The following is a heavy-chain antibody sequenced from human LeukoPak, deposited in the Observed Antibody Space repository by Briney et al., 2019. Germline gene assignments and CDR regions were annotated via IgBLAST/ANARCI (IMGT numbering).Heavy chain of an antibody. Sequence: PSETLSLTCAVYGGSFSGYYWSWIRQPPGKGLEWIGEINHSGSTNYNPSLKSRVTIPVDTSKNQSSLKLSSVTAADTAVYYCARARIRTNYYYYYGMDVWGQGTTVTVSS. J-gene: IGHJ6*02. CDR1: GGSFSGYY. CDR3: ARARIRTNYYYYYGMDV. D-gene: IGHD2-21*01. CDR2: INHSGST. V-gene: IGHV4-34*01.